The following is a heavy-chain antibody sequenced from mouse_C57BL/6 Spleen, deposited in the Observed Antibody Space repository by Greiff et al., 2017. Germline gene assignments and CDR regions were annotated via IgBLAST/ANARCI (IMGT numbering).Heavy chain of an antibody. CDR2: IDPYSGGT. CDR3: ALITTVPSYFDY. D-gene: IGHD1-1*01. Sequence: VQLQQPGAELVKPGASVKLSCKASGYTFTSYWMHWVKQRPGRGLEWIGRIDPYSGGTKYNEKFKSKATLTVDKPSSTAYMQLSSLTSEDSAVYYCALITTVPSYFDYWGQGTTLTVSS. J-gene: IGHJ2*01. V-gene: IGHV1-72*01. CDR1: GYTFTSYW.